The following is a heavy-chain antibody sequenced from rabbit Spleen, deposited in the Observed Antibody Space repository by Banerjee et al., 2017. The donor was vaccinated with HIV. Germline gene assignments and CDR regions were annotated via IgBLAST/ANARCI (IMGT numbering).Heavy chain of an antibody. J-gene: IGHJ6*01. V-gene: IGHV1S45*01. Sequence: QEQLKESGGDLVQPEGTLTLTCTASGFSFSSTYYIFWVRQAPGKGLEWIGCIDVGTNGRAYYANWAKGRFTISKISSTTVTLQMTSLTVADTATYFCAREVGSIGYYLWGPGTLVTVS. D-gene: IGHD1-1*01. CDR3: AREVGSIGYYL. CDR2: IDVGTNGRA. CDR1: GFSFSSTYY.